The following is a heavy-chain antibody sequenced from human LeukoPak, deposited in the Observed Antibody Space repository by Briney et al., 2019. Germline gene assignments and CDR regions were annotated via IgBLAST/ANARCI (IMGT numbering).Heavy chain of an antibody. CDR1: GGSISSYY. D-gene: IGHD6-13*01. J-gene: IGHJ4*02. CDR2: IYYSGST. Sequence: SETLSLTCTVSGGSISSYYWSWIRQPPGKGLEWIGYIYYSGSTNYNPSLKSRVTISVDTSKNQFSLKLSSVTAADTAVYYCASIGYSSSWYYFDYWGLGTLVTVSS. V-gene: IGHV4-59*01. CDR3: ASIGYSSSWYYFDY.